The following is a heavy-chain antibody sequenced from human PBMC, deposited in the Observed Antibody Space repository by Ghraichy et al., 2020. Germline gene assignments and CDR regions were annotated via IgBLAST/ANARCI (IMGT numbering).Heavy chain of an antibody. CDR3: ARDPGRDEHIDY. V-gene: IGHV3-33*01. CDR2: IWHDGNVK. Sequence: GGSLRLSCAASGFTLSNYGMHWVRQAPGKGLEWVAVIWHDGNVKDYEDSVKGRFTISRDNSKGTVSLQMDSLRVEDTAIYYCARDPGRDEHIDYWGQGTLVTVS. CDR1: GFTLSNYG. J-gene: IGHJ4*02.